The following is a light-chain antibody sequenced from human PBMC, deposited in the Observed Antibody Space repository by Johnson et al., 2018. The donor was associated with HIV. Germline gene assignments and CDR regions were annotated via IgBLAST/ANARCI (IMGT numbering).Light chain of an antibody. CDR3: GTWDTSLSARYV. CDR1: GSNIGNNY. V-gene: IGLV1-51*01. CDR2: DNN. J-gene: IGLJ1*01. Sequence: QSVLTQPPSVSAAPGQKVTISCSGSGSNIGNNYVSWYQQLPGTAPKLLIYDNNKRPSRIPDRFSGSKSGTSATLAITGLQTGDEADYYCGTWDTSLSARYVFGSGTKVTVL.